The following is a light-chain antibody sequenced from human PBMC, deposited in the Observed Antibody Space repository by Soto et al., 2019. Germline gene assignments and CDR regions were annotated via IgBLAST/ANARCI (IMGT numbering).Light chain of an antibody. V-gene: IGKV1-5*03. CDR2: KAS. Sequence: DIQMTQSPSTLSASVGDSVTITCRASQSISPWLAWYQQKPGKAPTLLIYKASSLEGGVPSRFSGSGSGTDFNNHISSLQPDDFATYYCQQYNTYPLTFGGGTTVEIK. CDR1: QSISPW. J-gene: IGKJ4*01. CDR3: QQYNTYPLT.